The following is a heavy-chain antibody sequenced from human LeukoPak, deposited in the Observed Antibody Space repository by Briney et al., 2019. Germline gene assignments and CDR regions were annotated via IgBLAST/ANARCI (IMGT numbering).Heavy chain of an antibody. CDR1: GFTFSSYG. CDR2: IWYDGSNK. D-gene: IGHD3-16*02. Sequence: PGRSLRLSCAASGFTFSSYGMHWVRQAPGKGLEWVAVIWYDGSNKYYADSVKGRFTISRDNSKNTLYLQMNSLRAEDTAVYYCAIVEGGRLGELSSPRRDYWGQGTLVTVSS. V-gene: IGHV3-33*01. J-gene: IGHJ4*02. CDR3: AIVEGGRLGELSSPRRDY.